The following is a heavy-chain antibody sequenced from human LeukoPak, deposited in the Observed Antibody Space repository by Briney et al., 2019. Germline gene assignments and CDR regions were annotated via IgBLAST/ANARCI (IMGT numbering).Heavy chain of an antibody. CDR1: GGSISSYY. Sequence: SEILSLTCTVSGGSISSYYWSWIRQPPGKGLEWIGYIYYSGSTNYNPSLKSRVTISVDTSKNQFSLKLSSVTAADTAVYYCARGHAYDILTGWGQGTLVTVSS. CDR2: IYYSGST. CDR3: ARGHAYDILTG. J-gene: IGHJ4*02. D-gene: IGHD3-9*01. V-gene: IGHV4-59*01.